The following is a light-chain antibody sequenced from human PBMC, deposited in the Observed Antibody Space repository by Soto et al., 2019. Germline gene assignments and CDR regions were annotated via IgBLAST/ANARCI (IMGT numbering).Light chain of an antibody. CDR1: QGIINY. CDR3: QQLFMYPPT. Sequence: IQLTQSPSSLSASMGDRVTITCRASQGIINYLAWYQQKPGKAPKLLIYGASTLQGGVPSRFSGSVSGTDFTLTVSSLQPEDLATYYCQQLFMYPPTLGPGTKVDIK. CDR2: GAS. J-gene: IGKJ3*01. V-gene: IGKV1-9*01.